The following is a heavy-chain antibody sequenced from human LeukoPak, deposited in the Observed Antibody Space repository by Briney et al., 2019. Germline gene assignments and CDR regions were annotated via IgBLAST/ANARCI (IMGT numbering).Heavy chain of an antibody. CDR3: ASLTGDIFTGYRYYFDS. CDR1: EYTFSTSG. J-gene: IGHJ4*02. D-gene: IGHD3-9*01. CDR2: ISAYNGNT. V-gene: IGHV1-18*01. Sequence: GASVKVSDKASEYTFSTSGTRWWRQAPGQGLEWMGWISAYNGNTNYAQKLQGRVTMTTETNTSTAYSKLRSLRSDDTAVYYCASLTGDIFTGYRYYFDSWGQGTLVTVSS.